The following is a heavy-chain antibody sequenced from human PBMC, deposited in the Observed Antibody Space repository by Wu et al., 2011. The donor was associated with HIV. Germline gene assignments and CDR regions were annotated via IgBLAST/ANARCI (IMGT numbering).Heavy chain of an antibody. D-gene: IGHD2-21*01. Sequence: QVQLVQSGAEMKKPGSSVKVSCKASGGTFSSYSITWVRQAPGQGLEWMGRIIPILGTVKYAQKFQGRVTITADKSTSTAYMELSSLRSEDTAIYYCARDLGGDEDYWGQGTLVTVSS. CDR3: ARDLGGDEDY. J-gene: IGHJ4*02. V-gene: IGHV1-69*14. CDR1: GGTFSSYS. CDR2: IIPILGTV.